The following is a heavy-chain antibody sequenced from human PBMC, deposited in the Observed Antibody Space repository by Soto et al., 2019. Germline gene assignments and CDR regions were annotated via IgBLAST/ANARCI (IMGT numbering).Heavy chain of an antibody. CDR3: ARLDQQGYCTNGICPGPFDI. Sequence: PGESLKISCKGSGYSFTNYWIGWVRQMPGKGLEWMGIIYPGDSDTRYSPSFQGQVTISADRSVSTAYLQWSSLKASDTAMYYCARLDQQGYCTNGICPGPFDIWGQGTMVT. J-gene: IGHJ3*02. CDR1: GYSFTNYW. D-gene: IGHD2-8*01. CDR2: IYPGDSDT. V-gene: IGHV5-51*01.